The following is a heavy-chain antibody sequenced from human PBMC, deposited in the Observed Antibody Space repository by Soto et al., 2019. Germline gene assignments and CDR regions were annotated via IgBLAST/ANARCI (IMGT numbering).Heavy chain of an antibody. CDR3: ARDSPAYDYDSSGSYGMDV. CDR1: GFTFSSYG. D-gene: IGHD3-22*01. CDR2: IWYDGSNK. Sequence: QVQLVESGGGVVQPGRSLRLSCAASGFTFSSYGMHWVRQAPGKGLEWVAVIWYDGSNKYYADSVKGRFTISRDNSKNTLYLQMNSLRAEDTAVYYCARDSPAYDYDSSGSYGMDVWGQGTTVTVSS. V-gene: IGHV3-33*01. J-gene: IGHJ6*02.